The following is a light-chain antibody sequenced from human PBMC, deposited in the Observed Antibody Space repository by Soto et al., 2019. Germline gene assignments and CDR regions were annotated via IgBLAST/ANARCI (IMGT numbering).Light chain of an antibody. Sequence: EIVMTQSPATLSLSPGERATLSCRASQSVSRSYLAWYQQKPGQAPRLLIYDASNRATGIPARFSGSGSGTDFTLTISSLEPEDFAVYYCQQYGSSPITFGQGTRLEIK. CDR3: QQYGSSPIT. CDR1: QSVSRSY. J-gene: IGKJ5*01. CDR2: DAS. V-gene: IGKV3-20*01.